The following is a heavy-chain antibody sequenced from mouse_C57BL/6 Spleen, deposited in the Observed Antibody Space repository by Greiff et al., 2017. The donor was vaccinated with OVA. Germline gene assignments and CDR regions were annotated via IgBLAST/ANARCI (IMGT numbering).Heavy chain of an antibody. CDR1: GYTFTDYE. V-gene: IGHV1-15*01. Sequence: VQLQQSGAELVRPGASVTLSCKASGYTFTDYEMHWVKQTPVHGLEWIGAIDPETGGTAYNQKFKGKDILTADKSSSTAYIEPRILTSEDSAVYYSAFYYDYGEFAYWGQGTLVTVSA. D-gene: IGHD2-4*01. CDR3: AFYYDYGEFAY. CDR2: IDPETGGT. J-gene: IGHJ3*01.